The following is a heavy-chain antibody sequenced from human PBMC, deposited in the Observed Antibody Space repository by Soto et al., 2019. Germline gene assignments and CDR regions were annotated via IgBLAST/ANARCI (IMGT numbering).Heavy chain of an antibody. Sequence: QITLKESGPTLVKPTQTLTLTCTFSGFSLSTRGVGVAWIRQPPGKALEWLAFIYWNDDKRYSPSLKSRLTITKDTSTNQVVLTMANVDPVDTGTYFCAHRLLYTSSSDAYHYGLDVWGQGTTVTVSS. CDR3: AHRLLYTSSSDAYHYGLDV. D-gene: IGHD6-6*01. CDR1: GFSLSTRGVG. CDR2: IYWNDDK. V-gene: IGHV2-5*01. J-gene: IGHJ6*02.